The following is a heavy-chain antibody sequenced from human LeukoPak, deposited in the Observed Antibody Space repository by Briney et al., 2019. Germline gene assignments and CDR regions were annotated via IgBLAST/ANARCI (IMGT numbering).Heavy chain of an antibody. CDR3: ARDERYDSSGYPFDY. J-gene: IGHJ4*02. D-gene: IGHD3-22*01. Sequence: ASVKVSCKASGYTFNGYFIHWVRQAPGQGLEWMGWINPNSGDTHFTQKFQGRVTMTRDSSISTAYMELSRLRSDDTAVCYRARDERYDSSGYPFDYWGQGTLVTVSS. V-gene: IGHV1-2*02. CDR1: GYTFNGYF. CDR2: INPNSGDT.